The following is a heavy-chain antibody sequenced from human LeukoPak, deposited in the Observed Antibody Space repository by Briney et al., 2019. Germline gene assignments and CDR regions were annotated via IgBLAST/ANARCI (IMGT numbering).Heavy chain of an antibody. CDR3: ARALMITFGGVIVTRSFDY. CDR1: GFTFSSYS. D-gene: IGHD3-16*02. J-gene: IGHJ4*02. CDR2: ISSSSSTI. Sequence: GGSPRLSCAASGFTFSSYSMNWVRQAPGKGLEWVSYISSSSSTIYYADSVKGRFTISRDNAKNSLYLQMNSLRAEDTAVYYCARALMITFGGVIVTRSFDYWGQGTLVTVSS. V-gene: IGHV3-48*01.